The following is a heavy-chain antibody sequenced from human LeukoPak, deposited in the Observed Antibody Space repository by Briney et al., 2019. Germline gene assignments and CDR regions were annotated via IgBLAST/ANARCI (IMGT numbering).Heavy chain of an antibody. CDR1: GGTFSSYA. J-gene: IGHJ4*02. V-gene: IGHV1-69*13. CDR3: ARWGGILSGRADKAFY. CDR2: IIPIFGTA. D-gene: IGHD2-15*01. Sequence: ASVKVSCKASGGTFSSYAISWVRQAPGQGLEWMGGIIPIFGTANYAQKFQGRVTITADESTSTAYMELSSLRSEDTAVYYCARWGGILSGRADKAFYWGQGTLVTASS.